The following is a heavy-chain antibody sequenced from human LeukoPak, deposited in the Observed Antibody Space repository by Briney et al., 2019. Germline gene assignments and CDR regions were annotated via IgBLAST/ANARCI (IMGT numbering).Heavy chain of an antibody. CDR1: GFTFSSYA. CDR2: ISGSGGST. D-gene: IGHD3-10*01. Sequence: PGGPLRLSCAASGFTFSSYAMSWVRQAPGKGLEWVSAISGSGGSTYYADSVKGRFTISRDNSKNTLYLQMNSLRAEDTAVYYCAKGGWFGEFTGYWGQGTLVTVSS. CDR3: AKGGWFGEFTGY. V-gene: IGHV3-23*01. J-gene: IGHJ4*02.